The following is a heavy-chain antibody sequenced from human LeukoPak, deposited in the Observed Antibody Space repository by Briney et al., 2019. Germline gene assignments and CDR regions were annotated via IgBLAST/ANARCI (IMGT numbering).Heavy chain of an antibody. D-gene: IGHD2-15*01. CDR1: GGSFSGYY. V-gene: IGHV4-34*01. CDR2: INHSGST. J-gene: IGHJ5*02. Sequence: PSETLSLTCAVYGGSFSGYYWSWIRQPPGKGLEWIGEINHSGSTNYNPSLKSRVTISVDTSKNQFSLKLSSVTAADTAVYYCATIRPPVAATGGRIDPWGQGTLVTVSS. CDR3: ATIRPPVAATGGRIDP.